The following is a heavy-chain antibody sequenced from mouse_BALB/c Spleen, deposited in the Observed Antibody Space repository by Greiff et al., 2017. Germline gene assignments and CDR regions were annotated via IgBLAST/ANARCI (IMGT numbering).Heavy chain of an antibody. CDR2: IYPSDSYT. D-gene: IGHD3-2*01. V-gene: IGHV1-69*02. J-gene: IGHJ3*01. CDR3: TRSTARAAWFAY. CDR1: GYTFTSYW. Sequence: VQLQQPGAELVRPGASVKLSCKASGYTFTSYWINWVKQRPGQGLEWIGNIYPSDSYTNYNQKFKDKATLTVDKSSSTAYMQLSSPTSEDSAVYYCTRSTARAAWFAYWGQGTLVTVSA.